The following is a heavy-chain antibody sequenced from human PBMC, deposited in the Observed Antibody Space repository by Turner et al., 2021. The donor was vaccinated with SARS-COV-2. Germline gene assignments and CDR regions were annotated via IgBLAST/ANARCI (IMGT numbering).Heavy chain of an antibody. Sequence: QLVQSGAEVKKLVASVKVACKDAGYTFTSYGLSWVRQAPGQGLEWMGWITAYNGNTNYVQKRQGRVTMTTDTSKSTADMELRSLRSDDTAVYYCARLGGGDRPGDYWGQGTLVTVSS. CDR1: GYTFTSYG. CDR2: ITAYNGNT. CDR3: ARLGGGDRPGDY. D-gene: IGHD2-21*02. J-gene: IGHJ4*02. V-gene: IGHV1-18*01.